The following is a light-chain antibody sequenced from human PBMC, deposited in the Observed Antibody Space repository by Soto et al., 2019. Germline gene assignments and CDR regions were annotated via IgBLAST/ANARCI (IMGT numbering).Light chain of an antibody. CDR3: QQYGSSPWT. V-gene: IGKV3-20*01. CDR1: QSVSSSY. J-gene: IGKJ1*01. Sequence: EMVLPHSRGTLSLSPWERANLSLSASQSVSSSYLAWYQQKPGQAPRLLIYGASSRATGIPDRFSGSGSGTDFTLTISRLEPEDFAVYYCQQYGSSPWTFGQGTKVDIK. CDR2: GAS.